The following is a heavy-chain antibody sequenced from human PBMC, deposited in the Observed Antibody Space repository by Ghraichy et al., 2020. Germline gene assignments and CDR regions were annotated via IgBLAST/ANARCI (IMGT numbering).Heavy chain of an antibody. CDR2: IKEDGNEK. CDR3: ARDWRGGYTGLGDY. V-gene: IGHV3-7*04. D-gene: IGHD5-24*01. Sequence: GGSLRLSCAASGFTFSSNWMSWVRQAPGKGLEWVANIKEDGNEKYYVDSVKGRFTISRDNAKSSLYLHMDSLRAEDTGVYYCARDWRGGYTGLGDYWGQGTLVTVSS. J-gene: IGHJ4*02. CDR1: GFTFSSNW.